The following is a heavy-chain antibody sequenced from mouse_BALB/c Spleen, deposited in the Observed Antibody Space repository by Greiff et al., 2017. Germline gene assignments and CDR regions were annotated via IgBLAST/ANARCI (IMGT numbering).Heavy chain of an antibody. J-gene: IGHJ2*01. CDR2: ISSGGGST. D-gene: IGHD2-4*01. Sequence: EVKLVESGGGLVKPGGSLKLSCAASGFAFSSYDMSWVRQTPEKRLEWVAYISSGGGSTYYPDTVKGRFTISRDNAKNTLYLQMSSLKSEDTAMYYCARHSYYDYGGFDYWGQGTTLTVSS. V-gene: IGHV5-12-1*01. CDR1: GFAFSSYD. CDR3: ARHSYYDYGGFDY.